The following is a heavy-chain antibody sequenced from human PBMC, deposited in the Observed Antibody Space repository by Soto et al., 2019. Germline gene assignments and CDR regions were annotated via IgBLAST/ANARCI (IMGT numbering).Heavy chain of an antibody. J-gene: IGHJ6*04. CDR3: ARDSTYDILSGPGAYYMDV. CDR2: ISSSSGTI. V-gene: IGHV3-48*01. D-gene: IGHD3-9*01. CDR1: GFIFTSYS. Sequence: GGSLILSCAASGFIFTSYSMNWVRQAPGKGLEWISYISSSSGTIYYADSVKGRFTISRDNAKSSLDLQMKSLRAEDTAVYYCARDSTYDILSGPGAYYMDVWGKGTTVTVSS.